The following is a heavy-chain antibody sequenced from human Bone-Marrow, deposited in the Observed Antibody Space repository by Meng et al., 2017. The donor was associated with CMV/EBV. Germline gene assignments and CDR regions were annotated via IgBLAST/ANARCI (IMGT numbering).Heavy chain of an antibody. CDR1: GFTLSNHW. J-gene: IGHJ4*02. CDR3: ATELASGY. Sequence: GGSLRLSCVVSGFTLSNHWMHWVREVPGKGLVWVSRISGDATSRHYADSVKGRFTISRDNAKNTFYLQMSSLRPEYTAVYYCATELASGYWGQGTLVTVSS. V-gene: IGHV3-74*01. CDR2: ISGDATSR. D-gene: IGHD6-13*01.